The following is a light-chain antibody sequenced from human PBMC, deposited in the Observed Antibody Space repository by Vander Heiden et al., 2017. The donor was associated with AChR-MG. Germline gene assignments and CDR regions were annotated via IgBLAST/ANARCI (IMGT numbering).Light chain of an antibody. CDR1: QSVRNH. CDR3: QQRTNWPWT. Sequence: EIVLTQSPATLSLSPGERATLSCRASQSVRNHLAWYQQKPGQAPRLLIYNALQSGNSQESVTEQDSKDSTISTLEPEDFAVYYCQQRTNWPWTFGQGTKVEIK. J-gene: IGKJ1*01. V-gene: IGKV3-11*01. CDR2: NAL.